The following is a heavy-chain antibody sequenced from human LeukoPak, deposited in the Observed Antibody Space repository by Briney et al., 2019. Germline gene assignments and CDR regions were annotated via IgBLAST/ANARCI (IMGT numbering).Heavy chain of an antibody. CDR2: IYTSGST. V-gene: IGHV4-61*02. CDR1: GGSISSGSYY. CDR3: ASTYSSGWYSYFDY. J-gene: IGHJ4*02. Sequence: SQTLSLICTVSGGSISSGSYYWSWIRQPAGKGLEWIGRIYTSGSTNYNPSLKSRVTISVDTSKNQFSLKLSSVTAADTAVYYCASTYSSGWYSYFDYWGQGTLVTVSS. D-gene: IGHD6-19*01.